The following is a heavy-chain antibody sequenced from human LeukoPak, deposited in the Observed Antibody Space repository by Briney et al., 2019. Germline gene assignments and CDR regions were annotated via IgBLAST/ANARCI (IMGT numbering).Heavy chain of an antibody. J-gene: IGHJ6*03. Sequence: PGGSLRLSCAASGFTFSSYGMHWVRQAPGKGLEWVAFIRYDGSNKYYADSVKGRFTISRDNSKNTLYLQMNSLRAEDTAVYYCAKDAAPVRGVWFGELFGYYYMDVWGKGTTVTISS. CDR3: AKDAAPVRGVWFGELFGYYYMDV. CDR2: IRYDGSNK. V-gene: IGHV3-30*02. CDR1: GFTFSSYG. D-gene: IGHD3-10*01.